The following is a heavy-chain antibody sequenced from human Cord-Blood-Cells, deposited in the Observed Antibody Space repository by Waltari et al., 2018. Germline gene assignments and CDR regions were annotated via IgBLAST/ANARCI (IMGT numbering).Heavy chain of an antibody. CDR3: ARGGLEYFQH. CDR2: INHSGST. Sequence: QVQLQQWGAGLLKPSETLSLTCAVYGGSCSGYYWSWIRQPPGKGLEWIGEINHSGSTNYNPSLKSRVTISVDTSKNQFSLKLSSVTAADTAVYYCARGGLEYFQHWGQGTLVTVSS. J-gene: IGHJ1*01. CDR1: GGSCSGYY. V-gene: IGHV4-34*01.